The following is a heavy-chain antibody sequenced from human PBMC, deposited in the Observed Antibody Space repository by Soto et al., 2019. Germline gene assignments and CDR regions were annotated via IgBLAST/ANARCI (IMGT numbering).Heavy chain of an antibody. J-gene: IGHJ4*02. D-gene: IGHD4-17*01. CDR1: GFTFSSYA. CDR3: AKGTTLNFDY. Sequence: EVQLLESGGGLVQPGGSLRLSCAASGFTFSSYAMSWVRQAPGKGLEWVSGISASGGSTYYADSVKGRFTISRDNSKNTLYLQMNSLRAEGTAVYYCAKGTTLNFDYWGQGTLVTVSS. CDR2: ISASGGST. V-gene: IGHV3-23*01.